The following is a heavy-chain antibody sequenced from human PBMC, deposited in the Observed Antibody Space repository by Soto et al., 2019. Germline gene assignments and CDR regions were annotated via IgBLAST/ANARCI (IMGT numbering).Heavy chain of an antibody. V-gene: IGHV3-21*01. Sequence: SVGSLRLSCAASGFTFSSYSMNWVRQAPGKGLEWISSISSSSSYIYYADSVKGRFTISRDNAKNSLYLQMNSLRAEDTAVYYCARDASPLKNFDYWGQGTLVTVSS. J-gene: IGHJ4*02. CDR3: ARDASPLKNFDY. CDR1: GFTFSSYS. D-gene: IGHD2-2*01. CDR2: ISSSSSYI.